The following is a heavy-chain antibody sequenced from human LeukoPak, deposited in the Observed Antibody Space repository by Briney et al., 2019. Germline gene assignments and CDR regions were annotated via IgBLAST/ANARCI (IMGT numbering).Heavy chain of an antibody. CDR2: IYYSGST. CDR1: GGSISSYY. J-gene: IGHJ4*02. CDR3: ARVGSSSWYRGDFDY. D-gene: IGHD6-13*01. V-gene: IGHV4-39*07. Sequence: SETLSLTCTVSGGSISSYYWGWIRQPPGKGLEWIGSIYYSGSTYYNPSLKGRVTISVDTSKNQFSLKLSSVTAADTAVYYCARVGSSSWYRGDFDYWGQGTLVTVSS.